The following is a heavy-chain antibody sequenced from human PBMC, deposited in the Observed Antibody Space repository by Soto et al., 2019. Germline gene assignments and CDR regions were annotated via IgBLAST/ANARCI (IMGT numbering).Heavy chain of an antibody. CDR2: INEDGSTR. CDR1: GFTFSTSW. D-gene: IGHD3-16*01. J-gene: IGHJ4*02. CDR3: LRDFYAY. Sequence: GGSLRLSCAASGFTFSTSWMSWVRQAPGKGLEWVANINEDGSTRYYVDSVKGRFTISRDNAKNSLYLQMNSLRAEDTAVYYCLRDFYAYWGQGNMVTVSS. V-gene: IGHV3-7*01.